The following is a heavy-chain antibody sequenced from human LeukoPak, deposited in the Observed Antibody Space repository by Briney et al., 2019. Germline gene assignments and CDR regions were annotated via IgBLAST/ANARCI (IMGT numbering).Heavy chain of an antibody. Sequence: SETLSLTCTVSGGSISSYYWSWIRQPPGKGLEWIGYIYYSGSTNYNPSLKSRVTISVDTSKNQYSLKLSSVTAADTAVYYCARPGVTGADAFDIWGQGTMVTVSS. CDR1: GGSISSYY. CDR3: ARPGVTGADAFDI. J-gene: IGHJ3*02. CDR2: IYYSGST. D-gene: IGHD2-21*02. V-gene: IGHV4-59*01.